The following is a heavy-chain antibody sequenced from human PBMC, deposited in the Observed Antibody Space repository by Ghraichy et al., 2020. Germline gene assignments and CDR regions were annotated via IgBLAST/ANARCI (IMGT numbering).Heavy chain of an antibody. CDR1: GFRFSDHY. CDR2: TRNKANSYTT. D-gene: IGHD5-24*01. CDR3: ARAIGLENYLDV. V-gene: IGHV3-72*01. J-gene: IGHJ6*03. Sequence: GGSLRLSCAASGFRFSDHYMDRVRQAPGKGLEWVGRTRNKANSYTTEYAASVKGRFTISRDDSKNSLYLQMNSLKTEDTAVYYCARAIGLENYLDVWGKGTTVTVSS.